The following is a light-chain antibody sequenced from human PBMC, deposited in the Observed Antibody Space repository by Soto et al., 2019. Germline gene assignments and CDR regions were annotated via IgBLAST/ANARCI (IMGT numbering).Light chain of an antibody. CDR2: CSS. CDR1: QSVSNNY. CDR3: QQYGSSPPYT. V-gene: IGKV3-20*01. J-gene: IGKJ2*01. Sequence: EVVLTQSPGTLSLSPGERATLSCRASQSVSNNYFAWYQQKPGQAPRLLIFCSSDGATGIPDRFSGSGSGTDFTLTISRLEPEDFAVYYCQQYGSSPPYTFGQGTKLEIK.